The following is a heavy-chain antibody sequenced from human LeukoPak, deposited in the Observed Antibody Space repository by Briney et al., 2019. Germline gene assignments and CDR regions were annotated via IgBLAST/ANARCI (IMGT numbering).Heavy chain of an antibody. CDR2: INPKSGAT. CDR3: AKGATEGYYYYYGLDV. V-gene: IGHV1-2*02. J-gene: IGHJ6*02. CDR1: GYTFTGYY. Sequence: GASVKVSCKASGYTFTGYYMHWVRQAPGQGLEWRGGINPKSGATTYAQKFQDRVTLTRDTSINTAYMDLSGLTSDDTAVFYCAKGATEGYYYYYGLDVWGQGTTVTVSS.